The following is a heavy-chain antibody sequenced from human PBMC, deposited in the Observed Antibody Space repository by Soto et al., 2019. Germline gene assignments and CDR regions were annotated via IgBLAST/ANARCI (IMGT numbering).Heavy chain of an antibody. Sequence: ASVKVSCKASGYTFTGYYMHWVRQAPGQGLEWMGWINPNSGGTNYAQKFQGRVTVTRDTSISTAYMELSRLRSDDTAVYYCARGYCSGGSCFPYVWGQGTTVTVSS. CDR3: ARGYCSGGSCFPYV. CDR2: INPNSGGT. CDR1: GYTFTGYY. D-gene: IGHD2-15*01. V-gene: IGHV1-2*02. J-gene: IGHJ6*02.